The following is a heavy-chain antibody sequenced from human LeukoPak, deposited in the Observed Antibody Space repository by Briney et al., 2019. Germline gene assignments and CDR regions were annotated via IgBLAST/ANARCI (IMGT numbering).Heavy chain of an antibody. CDR2: INHSGST. V-gene: IGHV4-34*01. Sequence: KPSETLSLTCAVYGGSFSGYYWSWIRQPPGKGLEWIGEINHSGSTNYNPSLKSRVTISVDTSKNQFSLKLSSVTAADTAVYYCARRTGYYDILTGYRDAFDIWGQGTMVTVSS. J-gene: IGHJ3*02. CDR1: GGSFSGYY. D-gene: IGHD3-9*01. CDR3: ARRTGYYDILTGYRDAFDI.